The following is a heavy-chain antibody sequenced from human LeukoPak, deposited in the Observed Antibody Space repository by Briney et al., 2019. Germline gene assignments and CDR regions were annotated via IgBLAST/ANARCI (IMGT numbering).Heavy chain of an antibody. V-gene: IGHV4-34*01. Sequence: SETLSHTCAVYGGSFSGYYWSWIRQPPGKGLEWIGEINHSGSTNYNPSLKSRVTISVDTSKNQFSLKLSSVTAADTAVYYCARGRSSSSLGYWGQGTLVTVSS. CDR3: ARGRSSSSLGY. D-gene: IGHD6-6*01. CDR2: INHSGST. J-gene: IGHJ4*02. CDR1: GGSFSGYY.